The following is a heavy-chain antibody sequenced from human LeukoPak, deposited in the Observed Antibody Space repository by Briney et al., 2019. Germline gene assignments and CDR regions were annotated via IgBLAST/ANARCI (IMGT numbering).Heavy chain of an antibody. J-gene: IGHJ4*02. D-gene: IGHD6-6*01. CDR2: INHSGST. CDR3: ARGGNAARDY. Sequence: SETLSLTCAVYGGSFSGYYWSWIRQPPGKGLEWIGEINHSGSTNYNPSLKSRVTISVDTSKNQFSLKLSSVTAADTAVYYCARGGNAARDYWGQGILVTVSS. CDR1: GGSFSGYY. V-gene: IGHV4-34*01.